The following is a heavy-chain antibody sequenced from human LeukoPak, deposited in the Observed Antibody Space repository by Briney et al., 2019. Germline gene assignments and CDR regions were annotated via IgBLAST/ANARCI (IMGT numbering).Heavy chain of an antibody. CDR3: ARGYSSYGMDV. CDR1: GFTVSSNY. CDR2: IYSGGST. V-gene: IGHV3-66*01. Sequence: PGGSLRLSCAASGFTVSSNYMSWVRQAPGKGLEWVSVIYSGGSTYYADSVTGRFTISRDNSKNTLYLQMNSLRAEDTAVYYCARGYSSYGMDVWGQGTTVTVSS. J-gene: IGHJ6*02. D-gene: IGHD6-13*01.